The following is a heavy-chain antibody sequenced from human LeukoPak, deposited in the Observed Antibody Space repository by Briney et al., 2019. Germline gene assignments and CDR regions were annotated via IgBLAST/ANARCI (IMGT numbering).Heavy chain of an antibody. D-gene: IGHD1-26*01. Sequence: SETLSLTCTVSGGSISSSSYYWGWIRQPPGKGLEWIGSIYYSGNTYYNPSLKSRVTISVDTSKNQFSLKLRYVTAADTAVYYCASHSYPIVGPTYNWFDPWGQGTLVTVSS. CDR1: GGSISSSSYY. CDR2: IYYSGNT. V-gene: IGHV4-39*01. CDR3: ASHSYPIVGPTYNWFDP. J-gene: IGHJ5*02.